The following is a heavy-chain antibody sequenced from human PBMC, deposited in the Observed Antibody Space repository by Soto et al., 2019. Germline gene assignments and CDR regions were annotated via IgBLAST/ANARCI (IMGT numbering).Heavy chain of an antibody. V-gene: IGHV3-23*01. D-gene: IGHD2-2*01. J-gene: IGHJ4*02. Sequence: GGSLRLSCAASGFTFSSYAMSWVRQAPGKGLEWVSAISGSGGSTYYADSVKGRFTIPRDNSKNTLYLQMNSLRAEDTAVYYCAKDFVVVPAAMVGLFDYWGQGTLVTVSS. CDR2: ISGSGGST. CDR3: AKDFVVVPAAMVGLFDY. CDR1: GFTFSSYA.